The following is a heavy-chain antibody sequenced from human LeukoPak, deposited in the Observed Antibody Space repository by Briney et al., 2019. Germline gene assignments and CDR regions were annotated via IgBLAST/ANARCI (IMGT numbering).Heavy chain of an antibody. V-gene: IGHV3-30*02. D-gene: IGHD5-18*01. CDR1: GFTFSSYA. Sequence: GGSLRLSCAASGFTFSSYAMHWVRQAPGKGLEWVAFIRYDGSNKYYADSVKGRFTISRDNSKNTLYLQMNSLRAEDTAVYYCAKDLDTAMVPFDYWGQGTLVTVSS. CDR3: AKDLDTAMVPFDY. J-gene: IGHJ4*02. CDR2: IRYDGSNK.